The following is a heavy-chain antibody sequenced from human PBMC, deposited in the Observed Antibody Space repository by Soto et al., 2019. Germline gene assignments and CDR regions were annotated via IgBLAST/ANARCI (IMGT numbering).Heavy chain of an antibody. D-gene: IGHD2-21*02. CDR2: ISVSGGST. J-gene: IGHJ4*02. V-gene: IGHV3-23*01. CDR3: VDCGGDCYYFDY. CDR1: GFTFSSYA. Sequence: GGSLRLSCAASGFTFSSYAMSWVRQAPGKGLEWVLAISVSGGSTYYADSVKGRFTISRDNSKNTLYLQMNSLRAEDTAVYYCVDCGGDCYYFDYWGQGTLVTVSS.